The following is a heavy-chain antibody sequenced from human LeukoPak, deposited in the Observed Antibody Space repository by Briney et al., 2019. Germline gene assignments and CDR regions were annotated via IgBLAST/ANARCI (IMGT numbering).Heavy chain of an antibody. CDR1: GFTFSNYG. CDR3: ARVVQYSSSCDY. V-gene: IGHV3-23*01. D-gene: IGHD6-13*01. J-gene: IGHJ4*02. CDR2: ISGSGGST. Sequence: AGGSLRLSCAASGFTFSNYGMSWVRQAPGKGLEWVSGISGSGGSTYYADSVQGRFTISRDNSKNTLYLQMNSLRAEDTAVYYCARVVQYSSSCDYWGQGTLVTVSS.